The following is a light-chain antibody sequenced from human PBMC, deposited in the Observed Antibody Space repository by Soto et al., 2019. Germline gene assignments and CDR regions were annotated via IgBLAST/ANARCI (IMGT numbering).Light chain of an antibody. CDR3: QQRSNWPWT. J-gene: IGKJ1*01. V-gene: IGKV3-11*01. CDR1: LTISSY. Sequence: EIKMTQSPATLSSSAGDRVTLSCRASLTISSYLAWYQQKPGKIPSLLIYAASTRAAGVPARFSGSGSGTDFTLTISSLQPEDFAVYYCQQRSNWPWTFGPGTKVDIK. CDR2: AAS.